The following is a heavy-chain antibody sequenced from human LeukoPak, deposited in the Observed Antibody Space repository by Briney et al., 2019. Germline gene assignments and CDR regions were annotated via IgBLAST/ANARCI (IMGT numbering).Heavy chain of an antibody. CDR1: GESFSDYY. J-gene: IGHJ4*02. CDR3: ARLYLPATRFDY. V-gene: IGHV4-34*01. D-gene: IGHD5-24*01. CDR2: IYYSGST. Sequence: SETLSLTCAVYGESFSDYYWSWIRQPPGKRLEWIGSIYYSGSTYYNPSLKSRVTISVDTSKNQFSLKLTSVTAADTAVYYCARLYLPATRFDYWGQGTLVTVSS.